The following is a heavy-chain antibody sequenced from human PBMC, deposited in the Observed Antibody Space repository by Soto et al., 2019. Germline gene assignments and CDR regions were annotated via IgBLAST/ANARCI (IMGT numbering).Heavy chain of an antibody. D-gene: IGHD2-2*01. CDR2: INPNSGGT. V-gene: IGHV1-2*02. CDR1: GYTFTGYY. Sequence: ASVKVSCKASGYTFTGYYMHWVRQAPGQGLEWMGWINPNSGGTNYAQKCQGRVTMTRDTSISTAYMELSRLRSDDTAVYYCARESGPPKFTNIVVVPAATPGPLDYWGQGTLVTVSS. J-gene: IGHJ4*02. CDR3: ARESGPPKFTNIVVVPAATPGPLDY.